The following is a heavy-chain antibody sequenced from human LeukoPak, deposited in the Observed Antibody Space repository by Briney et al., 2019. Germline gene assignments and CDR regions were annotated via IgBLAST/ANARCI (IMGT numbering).Heavy chain of an antibody. CDR1: GFTFSSYW. Sequence: GGSLRLSCAASGFTFSSYWMHWVRQAPGKGLVWVSRINSDGSSTSYGDSVKGRFTISRDNAKNTLYLQMNSLRAEDTAVYYCARVPNRYSSGWFDYWGQGTLVTVSS. J-gene: IGHJ4*02. D-gene: IGHD6-19*01. CDR2: INSDGSST. V-gene: IGHV3-74*01. CDR3: ARVPNRYSSGWFDY.